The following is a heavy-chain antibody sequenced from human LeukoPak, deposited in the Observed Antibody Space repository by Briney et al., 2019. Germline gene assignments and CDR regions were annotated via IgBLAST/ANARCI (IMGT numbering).Heavy chain of an antibody. Sequence: ASVKVSCKVSGYTLTELSMNWVRQAPGKGVEGMGGFDPEDGETIYAQKFQGRVTMTEDTSTDTAYMELNNHKSEDTAIYYRFEFAAGADPYYPSGQGTLVTVSS. V-gene: IGHV1-24*01. CDR3: FEFAAGADPYYP. CDR2: FDPEDGET. J-gene: IGHJ5*02. CDR1: GYTLTELS. D-gene: IGHD6-25*01.